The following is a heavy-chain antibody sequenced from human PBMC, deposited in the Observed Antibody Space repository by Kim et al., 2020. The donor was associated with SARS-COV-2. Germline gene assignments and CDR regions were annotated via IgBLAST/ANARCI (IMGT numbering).Heavy chain of an antibody. Sequence: SETLSLTCTVSGDSFISNTYYWGWIRQPPGKGLEWIGSIHYSGSTYFNPSLKSRVTMSVDTSKNQFSLNLRSVTAADTSMYYCARQSRKLPRGYFDYWGQGTRVTVSS. CDR1: GDSFISNTYY. CDR2: IHYSGST. J-gene: IGHJ4*02. V-gene: IGHV4-39*01. CDR3: ARQSRKLPRGYFDY. D-gene: IGHD2-15*01.